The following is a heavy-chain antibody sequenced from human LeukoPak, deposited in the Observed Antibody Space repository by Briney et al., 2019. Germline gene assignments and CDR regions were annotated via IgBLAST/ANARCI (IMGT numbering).Heavy chain of an antibody. CDR3: AKAPANSGYDSDWFDP. Sequence: PGGSLRLSCAASGFTFSSYWMSWVRQAPGKGLEWVAVISYDGSNKYYADSVKGRFTISRDNSKNTLYLQMNSLRAEDTAVYYCAKAPANSGYDSDWFDPWGQGTLVTVSS. D-gene: IGHD5-12*01. J-gene: IGHJ5*02. CDR2: ISYDGSNK. V-gene: IGHV3-30*18. CDR1: GFTFSSYW.